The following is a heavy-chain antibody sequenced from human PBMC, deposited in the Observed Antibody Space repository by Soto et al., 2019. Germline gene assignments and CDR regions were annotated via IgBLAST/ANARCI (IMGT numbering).Heavy chain of an antibody. J-gene: IGHJ6*02. V-gene: IGHV1-2*02. CDR1: GYTFTDDY. Sequence: ASVKVSCKASGYTFTDDYIHWVRQAPGQGLEWMAWINPKGGGTKYAQRFQGRVTMTRVTSISTAYMELSSLRSDDTALYYCAKDPNVVVVPAATGGMDVWGQGTTVTVSS. CDR3: AKDPNVVVVPAATGGMDV. CDR2: INPKGGGT. D-gene: IGHD2-2*01.